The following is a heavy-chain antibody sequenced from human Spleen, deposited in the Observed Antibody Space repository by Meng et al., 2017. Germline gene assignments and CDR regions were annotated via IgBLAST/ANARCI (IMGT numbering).Heavy chain of an antibody. Sequence: GESLKISCAASGFTFSDYYMSWIRQAPGKGLEWVSYISSSGSTIYYADSVKGRFTISRDNAKNSLYLQMNSLRAEDTAVYYCARLVEEMATTRRALYYYGMDVWGQGTTVTVSS. J-gene: IGHJ6*02. V-gene: IGHV3-11*04. D-gene: IGHD5-24*01. CDR1: GFTFSDYY. CDR3: ARLVEEMATTRRALYYYGMDV. CDR2: ISSSGSTI.